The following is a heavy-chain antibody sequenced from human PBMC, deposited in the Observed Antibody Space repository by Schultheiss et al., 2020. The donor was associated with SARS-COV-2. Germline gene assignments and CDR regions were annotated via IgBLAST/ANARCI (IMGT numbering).Heavy chain of an antibody. D-gene: IGHD5-12*01. CDR2: INPNSGGT. Sequence: ASVKVSCKASGYTFTGYYMHWVRQAPGQGLEWMGWINPNSGGTNYAQKFQGRITMTWDTSISTAYMELSSLRSDDTAVYYCGRSGTGGYLNPIHSWGQGTLVTVSS. J-gene: IGHJ4*02. CDR1: GYTFTGYY. CDR3: GRSGTGGYLNPIHS. V-gene: IGHV1-2*02.